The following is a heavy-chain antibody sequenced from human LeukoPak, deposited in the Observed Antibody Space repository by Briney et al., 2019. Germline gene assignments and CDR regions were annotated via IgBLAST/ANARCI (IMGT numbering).Heavy chain of an antibody. CDR1: GFTFSSYG. V-gene: IGHV3-33*01. CDR2: IWYDGSNK. J-gene: IGHJ4*02. CDR3: AREDVWGSYRPPDY. Sequence: QSGGSLRLSCAASGFTFSSYGMHWVRQAPGKGLEWVAVIWYDGSNKYYADSVKGRFTISRDNSKNTLYLQMNSLRAEDTAVYYCAREDVWGSYRPPDYWGQGTLVTVSS. D-gene: IGHD3-16*02.